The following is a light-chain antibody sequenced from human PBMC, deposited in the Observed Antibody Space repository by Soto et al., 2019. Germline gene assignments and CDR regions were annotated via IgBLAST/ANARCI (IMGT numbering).Light chain of an antibody. Sequence: EIVLTQAPGTLSLSPGERATLSCRASQSVSSSYLAWYQQTPGQAPRLLIYDTSSRATGIPDRVSGSGSGTDFTLAISRLEPEDFAVYYCPQCGSSPSFGQGTKVELK. J-gene: IGKJ1*01. CDR3: PQCGSSPS. V-gene: IGKV3-20*01. CDR1: QSVSSSY. CDR2: DTS.